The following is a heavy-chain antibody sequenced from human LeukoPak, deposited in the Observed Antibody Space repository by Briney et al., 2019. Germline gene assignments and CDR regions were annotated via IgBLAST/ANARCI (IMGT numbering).Heavy chain of an antibody. Sequence: SETLSLTCTVSGYSISSGYYWGWIRQPPGKGLEWIGSIYHSGSTYYNPSLKSRVTISVDTSKNQFSLKLSSVTAADTAVYYCARDGGSQYYYYYYMDVWGKGTTVTVSS. CDR3: ARDGGSQYYYYYYMDV. CDR1: GYSISSGYY. CDR2: IYHSGST. J-gene: IGHJ6*03. D-gene: IGHD1-26*01. V-gene: IGHV4-38-2*02.